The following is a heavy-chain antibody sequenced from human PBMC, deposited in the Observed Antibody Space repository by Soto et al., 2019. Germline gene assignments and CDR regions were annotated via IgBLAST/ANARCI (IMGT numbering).Heavy chain of an antibody. D-gene: IGHD1-26*01. CDR3: ARGRGSYYYYYMDV. V-gene: IGHV4-34*01. Sequence: SETLSLTYAVYGGYFSDYDWSWIRKPPGKGLEWIGEINHSGSTNYNPSLKSRVTISVDTSKNQFSLKLSSVTAADTAVYYCARGRGSYYYYYMDVWGKGTTVTVSS. CDR1: GGYFSDYD. CDR2: INHSGST. J-gene: IGHJ6*03.